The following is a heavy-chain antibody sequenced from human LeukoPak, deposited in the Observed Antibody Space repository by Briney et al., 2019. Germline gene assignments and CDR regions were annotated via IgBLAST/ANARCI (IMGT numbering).Heavy chain of an antibody. Sequence: ASVKVSCKASGYTFTSYYMHWVRQAPGQGLEWMGIINPSGGSTIYAQKFQGRVTMTEDTSTDTAYMELSSLRSEDTAVYYCATGGYDHYFDYWGQGTLVTVSS. CDR3: ATGGYDHYFDY. CDR2: INPSGGST. CDR1: GYTFTSYY. J-gene: IGHJ4*02. D-gene: IGHD5-12*01. V-gene: IGHV1-46*01.